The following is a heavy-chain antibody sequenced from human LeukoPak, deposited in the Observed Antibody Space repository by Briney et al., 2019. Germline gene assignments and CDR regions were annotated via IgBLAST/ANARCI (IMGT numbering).Heavy chain of an antibody. CDR1: GGSFSGYY. Sequence: PSETLSLTCAVYGGSFSGYYWSWIRQPPGRGLEWIGEINHSGSTNYNPSLKSRVTISVDTSKNQFSLKLSSVTAADTAVYYCARGPVVTALDYWGQGNLVTVSS. J-gene: IGHJ4*02. D-gene: IGHD2-21*02. CDR2: INHSGST. V-gene: IGHV4-34*01. CDR3: ARGPVVTALDY.